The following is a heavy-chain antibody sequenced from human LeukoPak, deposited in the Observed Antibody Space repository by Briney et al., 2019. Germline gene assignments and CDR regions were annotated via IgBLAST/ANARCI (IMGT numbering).Heavy chain of an antibody. CDR1: GFTFSSYA. D-gene: IGHD3-22*01. V-gene: IGHV3-23*01. J-gene: IGHJ4*02. CDR2: ISGSGGST. Sequence: GGSLRLSCAASGFTFSSYAMSWVRQAPGKGLEWVSSISGSGGSTYYADSVKGRFTISRDNSKDTLYLQMNSLRAEDTAVYYCAKGAFTYYYDSSGYNFFDYWGQGTLVTVSS. CDR3: AKGAFTYYYDSSGYNFFDY.